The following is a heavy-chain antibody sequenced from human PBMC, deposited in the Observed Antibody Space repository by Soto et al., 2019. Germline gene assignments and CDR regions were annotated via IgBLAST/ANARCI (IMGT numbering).Heavy chain of an antibody. CDR2: IWYDGSNK. CDR3: ARVDGPSHSSIDY. D-gene: IGHD2-15*01. CDR1: GFTFSNYC. J-gene: IGHJ4*02. V-gene: IGHV3-33*01. Sequence: GGALRLSCAASGFTFSNYCMHWGRPASGKGLEWVVVIWYDGSNKYYADSVKGRFTISRDNSKNTLYLQMNSLRAEDTAVYYCARVDGPSHSSIDYWGQGTLVTVSS.